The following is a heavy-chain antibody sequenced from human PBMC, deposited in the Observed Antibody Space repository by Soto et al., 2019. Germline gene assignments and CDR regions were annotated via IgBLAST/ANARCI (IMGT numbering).Heavy chain of an antibody. D-gene: IGHD4-17*01. CDR2: IYYIGST. Sequence: SGTPSPTCPFLCCSINSYYWGWVPEPPGKGLEWIGYIYYIGSTYYNPSLKSRVTISVDTSKNQFSLKLSSVTAADTAVYYCARGKPDYGDYVWFDPWGQGTLVTVSS. CDR3: ARGKPDYGDYVWFDP. J-gene: IGHJ5*02. CDR1: CCSINSYY. V-gene: IGHV4-59*08.